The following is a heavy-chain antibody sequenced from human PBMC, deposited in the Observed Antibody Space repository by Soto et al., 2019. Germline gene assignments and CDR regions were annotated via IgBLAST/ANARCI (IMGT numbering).Heavy chain of an antibody. Sequence: EVQLLESGGGSVQPGGSLRLSCAASGFTFNTYAMTWVRQAPGKGLEWVSSISGSGDYTYYADSVKGRFTISRDNSKNTLYLQINSLRAEDTARYYCAKVWDGGHWVIDYWGRGTLVTVSS. CDR1: GFTFNTYA. J-gene: IGHJ4*02. CDR3: AKVWDGGHWVIDY. V-gene: IGHV3-23*01. D-gene: IGHD7-27*01. CDR2: ISGSGDYT.